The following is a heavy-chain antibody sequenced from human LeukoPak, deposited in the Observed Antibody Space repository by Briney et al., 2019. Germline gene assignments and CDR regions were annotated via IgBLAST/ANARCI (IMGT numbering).Heavy chain of an antibody. CDR1: GFTFSDHS. D-gene: IGHD6-19*01. CDR2: ISGSSNYI. V-gene: IGHV3-21*01. Sequence: GGSLRLSCAASGFTFSDHSINWVRQAPGKGLEWVSYISGSSNYIYYAGSVKGRFTISRDNAKNSVYLQMDSLRAEDTAVYYCAREPSGWYLDYWGQGTLVTVSS. CDR3: AREPSGWYLDY. J-gene: IGHJ4*02.